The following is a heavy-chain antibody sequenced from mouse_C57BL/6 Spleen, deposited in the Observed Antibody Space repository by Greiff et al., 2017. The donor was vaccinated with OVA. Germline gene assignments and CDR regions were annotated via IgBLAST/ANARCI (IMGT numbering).Heavy chain of an antibody. Sequence: QVQLKESGAELARPGASVKLSCKASGYTFTSYGISWVKQRTGQGLEWIGEIYPRSGNTYYNEKFKGKATLTADKSSSTAYMELRSLTSEDSAVYFCAFPHYYGYWYFDVWGTGTTVTVSS. D-gene: IGHD1-1*01. V-gene: IGHV1-81*01. CDR1: GYTFTSYG. CDR2: IYPRSGNT. J-gene: IGHJ1*03. CDR3: AFPHYYGYWYFDV.